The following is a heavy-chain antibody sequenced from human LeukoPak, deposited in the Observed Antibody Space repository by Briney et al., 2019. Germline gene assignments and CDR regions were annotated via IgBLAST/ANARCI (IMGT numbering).Heavy chain of an antibody. CDR3: ARLSTPRAFDI. CDR2: IYPDDSGT. CDR1: GYSFAIYW. J-gene: IGHJ3*02. V-gene: IGHV5-51*01. D-gene: IGHD2-15*01. Sequence: GESLKISCKASGYSFAIYWIGWVRQMPGKGLEWMGIIYPDDSGTKYSPSFQGQVTISVDKSTSIAYLQWSSLKASDTAMYYCARLSTPRAFDIWGQGTMVTVSS.